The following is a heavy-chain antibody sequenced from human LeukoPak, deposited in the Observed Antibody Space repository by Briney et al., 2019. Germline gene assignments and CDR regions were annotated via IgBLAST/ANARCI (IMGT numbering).Heavy chain of an antibody. V-gene: IGHV4-39*02. Sequence: SETLSLTCTVSGDSIATSSHYWGWIRQPPERGLECIGTMFYSGSTYYSPSLKSRVTMSIDTSKNQFSLNLSSVTAADTAVYYCARDLVAGDAFDIWGQGTMVTVSS. D-gene: IGHD5-12*01. CDR3: ARDLVAGDAFDI. J-gene: IGHJ3*02. CDR2: MFYSGST. CDR1: GDSIATSSHY.